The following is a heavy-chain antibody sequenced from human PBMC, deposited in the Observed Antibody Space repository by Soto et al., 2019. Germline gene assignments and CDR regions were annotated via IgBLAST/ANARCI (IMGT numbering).Heavy chain of an antibody. CDR1: GGTFSSYA. CDR3: ARHKKYSSSSNYYYGMDV. Sequence: ASVKVSCKASGGTFSSYAISWVRQAPGQGLEWMGGIIPIFGTANYAQKFQGRVTITADESTSTAYMELSSLRSEDTAVYYCARHKKYSSSSNYYYGMDVWGQGTTVTVSS. CDR2: IIPIFGTA. D-gene: IGHD6-6*01. J-gene: IGHJ6*02. V-gene: IGHV1-69*13.